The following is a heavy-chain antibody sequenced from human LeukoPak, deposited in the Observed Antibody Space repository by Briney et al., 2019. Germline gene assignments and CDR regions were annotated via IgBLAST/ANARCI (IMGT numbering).Heavy chain of an antibody. CDR2: IYTSGST. CDR1: GGSISSYY. J-gene: IGHJ4*02. V-gene: IGHV4-4*07. CDR3: ARGRDGYSN. D-gene: IGHD4-11*01. Sequence: PSGTLSLTCAVSGGSISSYYWSWIRQPPGKGLEWIGRIYTSGSTNYNPSLKSRVTISVDTSKNQFSLKLTSVTAADTAVYFCARGRDGYSNWGQGTLVTVSS.